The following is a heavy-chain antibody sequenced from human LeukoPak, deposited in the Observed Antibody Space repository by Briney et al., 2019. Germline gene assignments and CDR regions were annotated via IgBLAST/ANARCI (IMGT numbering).Heavy chain of an antibody. CDR3: ARDPPRIAAAGTKAFDI. D-gene: IGHD6-13*01. CDR2: ISSSGSTI. V-gene: IGHV3-48*03. Sequence: GGSLRLSCAASVFTFSSHEMNWVRQAPGKVLEWVSYISSSGSTIYDADSVKGRFTISRDNAKNSLYLQMNSLRAEDTAVYYCARDPPRIAAAGTKAFDIWGQGTMVTVSS. J-gene: IGHJ3*02. CDR1: VFTFSSHE.